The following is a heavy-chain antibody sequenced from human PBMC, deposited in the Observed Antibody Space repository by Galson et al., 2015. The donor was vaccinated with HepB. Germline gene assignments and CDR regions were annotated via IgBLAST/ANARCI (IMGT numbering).Heavy chain of an antibody. V-gene: IGHV2-70*01. Sequence: PALVKPTQTLTLTCTFSGFSLSTSGMCVSWIRQPPGKALEWLALIDWDDDKYYSTSLKTRLTISKDTSKNRVVLTMTNMDPVDTATYYCARFIAAAGTVSYYYYGMDVWGQGTTVTVSS. CDR2: IDWDDDK. CDR3: ARFIAAAGTVSYYYYGMDV. D-gene: IGHD6-13*01. CDR1: GFSLSTSGMC. J-gene: IGHJ6*02.